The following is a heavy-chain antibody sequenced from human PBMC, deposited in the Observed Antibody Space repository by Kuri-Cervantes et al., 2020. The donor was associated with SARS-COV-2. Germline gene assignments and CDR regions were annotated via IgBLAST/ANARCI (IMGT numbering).Heavy chain of an antibody. V-gene: IGHV3-21*01. Sequence: GESLRLSCAASGFTFSDHYMDWVRQAPGRGLEWVSSISSSSSYIYYADSVKGRFTISRDNAKNSLYLQMNSLRAEDTAVYYCARDRGEDIVVVVAASAYDYWGQGTLVTVSS. CDR1: GFTFSDHY. CDR3: ARDRGEDIVVVVAASAYDY. J-gene: IGHJ4*02. CDR2: ISSSSSYI. D-gene: IGHD2-15*01.